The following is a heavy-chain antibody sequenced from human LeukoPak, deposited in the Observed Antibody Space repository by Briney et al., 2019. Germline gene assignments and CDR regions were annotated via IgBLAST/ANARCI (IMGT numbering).Heavy chain of an antibody. Sequence: PGGSLRLSCAASGFPVSSNYMTWVRQAPGKGLEWVSVIYSGGSTYYADSVKGRFTISRDNSKNTLYLQMNSLRAEDTAVYYCTRNWGSDNWFDPWGQGTLVTVSS. V-gene: IGHV3-53*01. CDR2: IYSGGST. D-gene: IGHD7-27*01. J-gene: IGHJ5*02. CDR1: GFPVSSNY. CDR3: TRNWGSDNWFDP.